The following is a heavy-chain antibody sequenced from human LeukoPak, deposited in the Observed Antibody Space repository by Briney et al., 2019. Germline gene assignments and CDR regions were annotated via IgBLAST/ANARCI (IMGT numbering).Heavy chain of an antibody. V-gene: IGHV3-23*01. J-gene: IGHJ4*02. CDR2: IIGGGGST. Sequence: GGCLRLSCTAAGLTFNSNGMRWVRHAAGKGRDWVAAIIGGGGSTYHADSVKGRFTISRDNSENRLCLQMNSLRAKEPAVYDCAKAVTTGLSAVIFIDYWGQGTLVTVSS. CDR3: AKAVTTGLSAVIFIDY. CDR1: GLTFNSNG. D-gene: IGHD4-11*01.